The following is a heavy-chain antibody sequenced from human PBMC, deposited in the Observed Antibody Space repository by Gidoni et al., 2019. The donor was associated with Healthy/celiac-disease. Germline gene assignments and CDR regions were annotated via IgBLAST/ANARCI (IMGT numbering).Heavy chain of an antibody. V-gene: IGHV3-64*01. D-gene: IGHD3-22*01. CDR3: ARDYYYDSSGTPGY. Sequence: ELQLVESGGGLVQPGGFLRLSGAASGCTFSSYAMHWVRQAPGKGLEYVSAISSNGSSTYNANSVKGRFTISRDNSKNTLYLQMGSLRAEDMAVYYCARDYYYDSSGTPGYWGQGTLVTVSS. CDR2: ISSNGSST. J-gene: IGHJ4*02. CDR1: GCTFSSYA.